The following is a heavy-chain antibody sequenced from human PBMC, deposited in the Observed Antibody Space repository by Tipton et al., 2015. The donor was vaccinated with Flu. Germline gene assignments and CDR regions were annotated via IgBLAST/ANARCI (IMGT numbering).Heavy chain of an antibody. CDR3: ARLGFSGSYFDY. CDR2: IFYSGDT. V-gene: IGHV4-39*01. Sequence: TLSLTCTASGGSISSSTYYWGWIRQSPGKGLEWIGSIFYSGDTYYNPSLKSRVTISVDTSKNQFSLRLTSVTAADTAVFYCARLGFSGSYFDYWGQGTLVTVSS. CDR1: GGSISSSTYY. D-gene: IGHD1-26*01. J-gene: IGHJ4*02.